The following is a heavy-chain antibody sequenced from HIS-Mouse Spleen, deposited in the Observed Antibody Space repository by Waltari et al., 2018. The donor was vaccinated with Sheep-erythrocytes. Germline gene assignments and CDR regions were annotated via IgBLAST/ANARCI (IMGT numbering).Heavy chain of an antibody. J-gene: IGHJ3*02. CDR1: GFTFSSYS. CDR3: ARDTGTDAFDI. Sequence: EVQLVESGGGLVKPGGSLRLSCAASGFTFSSYSMNGVRQAPGKGLGWFSSIRSSSSSIYYADAVKGRFTISRDNAKNSLYLQMNSLRAEDTAVYYCARDTGTDAFDIWGQGTMVTVSS. CDR2: IRSSSSSI. V-gene: IGHV3-21*01. D-gene: IGHD1-1*01.